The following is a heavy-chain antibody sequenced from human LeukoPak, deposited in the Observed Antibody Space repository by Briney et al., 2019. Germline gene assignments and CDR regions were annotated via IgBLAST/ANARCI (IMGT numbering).Heavy chain of an antibody. J-gene: IGHJ4*02. Sequence: ASVKVSCKASGYTFTSYAMNWVRQAPGQGLEWMGWINPNSGGTNYAQKFQGRVTMTRDTSISTAYMELSRLRSDDTAVYYCARASSSNFDYWGQGTLVTVSS. CDR3: ARASSSNFDY. CDR2: INPNSGGT. CDR1: GYTFTSYA. D-gene: IGHD6-13*01. V-gene: IGHV1-2*02.